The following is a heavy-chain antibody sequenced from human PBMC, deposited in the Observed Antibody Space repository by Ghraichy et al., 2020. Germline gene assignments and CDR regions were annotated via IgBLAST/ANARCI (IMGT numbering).Heavy chain of an antibody. J-gene: IGHJ5*02. Sequence: ASVKVSCKVSGYTLTELSMHWVRQAPGKGLEWMGGFDPEDGETIYAQKFQGRVTMTEDTSTDTAYMELSSLRSEDTAVYYCATSHPRVRDRDYYDSSGSLFDPWGQGTLVTVSS. CDR3: ATSHPRVRDRDYYDSSGSLFDP. D-gene: IGHD3-22*01. CDR1: GYTLTELS. CDR2: FDPEDGET. V-gene: IGHV1-24*01.